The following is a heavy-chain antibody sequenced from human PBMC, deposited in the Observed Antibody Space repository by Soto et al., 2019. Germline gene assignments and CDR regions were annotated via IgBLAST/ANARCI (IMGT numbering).Heavy chain of an antibody. CDR2: INQDGSEK. V-gene: IGHV3-7*03. Sequence: EVQLVESGGGLVQPGGSLRLSCAASGFTFRYYWVNWVRQAPGKGLEWVANINQDGSEKYYVDSVKGRFTISRDNAKNSLYLQINNLRDEDTAVYYCARGSTYDFWSGYMYYGMDVWGQGTTVTVSS. CDR1: GFTFRYYW. J-gene: IGHJ6*02. CDR3: ARGSTYDFWSGYMYYGMDV. D-gene: IGHD3-3*01.